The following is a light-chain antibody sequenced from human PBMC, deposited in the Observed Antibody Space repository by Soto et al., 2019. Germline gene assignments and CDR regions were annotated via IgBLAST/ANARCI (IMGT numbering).Light chain of an antibody. Sequence: QSVLTQPPSVSAAPGQKVTISCSGSSSNIGGNSVSWYQQLPGTAPRLLIYDDNKRPSGIPDRFSGCKSGTSVTLGITGFQPGDEAAYYCGSWDSSLSAYVFGTGTKVTVL. CDR2: DDN. V-gene: IGLV1-51*01. J-gene: IGLJ1*01. CDR3: GSWDSSLSAYV. CDR1: SSNIGGNS.